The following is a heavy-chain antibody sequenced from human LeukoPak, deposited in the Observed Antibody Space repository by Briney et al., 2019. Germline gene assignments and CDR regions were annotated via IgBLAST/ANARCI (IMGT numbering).Heavy chain of an antibody. Sequence: KTGGSLRLSFAASGFTFSSYSMNWVRQAPGKGLEWVGRIKSKTDGGTTDYAAPVKGRFTISRDDSKNTVYLQMNSLKTEDTAVYYCATPPGYYDSAPLDYWGQGTLVTVSS. D-gene: IGHD3-22*01. CDR2: IKSKTDGGTT. CDR3: ATPPGYYDSAPLDY. CDR1: GFTFSSYS. V-gene: IGHV3-15*05. J-gene: IGHJ4*02.